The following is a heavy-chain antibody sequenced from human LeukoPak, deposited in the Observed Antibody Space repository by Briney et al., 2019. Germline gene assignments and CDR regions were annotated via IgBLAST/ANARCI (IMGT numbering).Heavy chain of an antibody. CDR3: ARQVVAAKDDAIDF. J-gene: IGHJ3*01. V-gene: IGHV4-59*01. CDR2: IYHTGST. CDR1: GDSISGFY. Sequence: SETLSLTCTVSGDSISGFYWSWIRQPPGKGLEWIGYIYHTGSTNSHPSLKSRVTISIDPSENQFSLRLTSLTAADTAVYYCARQVVAAKDDAIDFWGQGTMVTVSS. D-gene: IGHD2-15*01.